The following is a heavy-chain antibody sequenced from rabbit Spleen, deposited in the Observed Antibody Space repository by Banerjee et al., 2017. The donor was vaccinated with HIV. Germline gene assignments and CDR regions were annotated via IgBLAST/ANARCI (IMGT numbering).Heavy chain of an antibody. D-gene: IGHD6-1*01. Sequence: QEQLVESGGGLVQPEGSLTLTCTASGFSFSSNYYMCWVRRAPGKGLEWIACIYTGSSGTTYYASWAKGRFTISKTSSTTVTLQMTSLTAADTATYFCARDITVSKVMDYLNLWGPGTLVTVS. CDR2: IYTGSSGTT. J-gene: IGHJ4*01. CDR3: ARDITVSKVMDYLNL. V-gene: IGHV1S45*01. CDR1: GFSFSSNYY.